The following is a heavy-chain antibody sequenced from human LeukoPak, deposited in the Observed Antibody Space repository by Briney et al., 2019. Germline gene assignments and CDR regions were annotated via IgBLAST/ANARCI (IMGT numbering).Heavy chain of an antibody. V-gene: IGHV3-23*01. CDR1: GFTLSNYG. CDR3: AKRGVVIRVILVGFHKEAYYFDP. CDR2: IGGSGGGT. Sequence: GGSLRLSCAVSGFTLSNYGMSWVRQAPGKGLEWVAGIGGSGGGTNYADSVKGRFTISRDNPKNTLYLQMNSLRAEDTAVYFFAKRGVVIRVILVGFHKEAYYFDPGAREPWSPSPQ. D-gene: IGHD3-22*01. J-gene: IGHJ4*02.